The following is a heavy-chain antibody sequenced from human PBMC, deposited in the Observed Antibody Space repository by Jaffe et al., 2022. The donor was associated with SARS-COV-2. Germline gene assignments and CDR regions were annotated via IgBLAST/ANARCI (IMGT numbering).Heavy chain of an antibody. J-gene: IGHJ6*03. Sequence: QITLKESGPTLVKPTQTLTLTCTFSGFSLSTSGVGVGWIRQPPGKALEWLALIYWDDDKRYSPSLKSRLTITKDTSKNQVVLTMTNMDPVDTATYYCAHSERYSSSLPNYYMDVWGKGTTVTVSS. V-gene: IGHV2-5*02. CDR3: AHSERYSSSLPNYYMDV. CDR2: IYWDDDK. D-gene: IGHD6-13*01. CDR1: GFSLSTSGVG.